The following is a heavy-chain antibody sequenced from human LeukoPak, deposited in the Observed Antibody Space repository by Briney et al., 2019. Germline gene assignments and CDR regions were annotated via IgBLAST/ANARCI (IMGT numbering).Heavy chain of an antibody. Sequence: GGSLRLSXAASGFTFSSYAMSWVCQPPGKGLEWVSAISGSGGSTYYADSVKGRFTISRDNSKNTLYLQMNSVRAEDTAVYYYAKEGSAAIHYFDYWGQGTLVTVSS. D-gene: IGHD2-2*02. CDR3: AKEGSAAIHYFDY. J-gene: IGHJ4*02. CDR1: GFTFSSYA. V-gene: IGHV3-23*01. CDR2: ISGSGGST.